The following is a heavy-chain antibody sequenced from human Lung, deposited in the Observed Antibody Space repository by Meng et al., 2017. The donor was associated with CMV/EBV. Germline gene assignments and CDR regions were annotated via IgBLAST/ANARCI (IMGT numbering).Heavy chain of an antibody. CDR2: ISADNGST. V-gene: IGHV1-18*04. CDR1: GYTFTGYG. Sequence: ASXXVSXKASGYTFTGYGVTWVRQAPGQGLEWMGWISADNGSTKYGQKFQGRVTMTTDTSTSTAYMDLRSLRGDNTAVYYCARATDPLCQLLFSRIPPYYYNGVEVWXLGTXVNGAS. D-gene: IGHD2-2*01. CDR3: ARATDPLCQLLFSRIPPYYYNGVEV. J-gene: IGHJ6*01.